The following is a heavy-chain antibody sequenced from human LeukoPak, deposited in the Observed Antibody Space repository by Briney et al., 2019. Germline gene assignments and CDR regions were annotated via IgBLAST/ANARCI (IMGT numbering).Heavy chain of an antibody. CDR1: GYTFTAYF. CDR3: ARDLFLAATEREGDDY. J-gene: IGHJ4*02. D-gene: IGHD6-13*01. Sequence: ASVKVSCKASGYTFTAYFIHWVRQAPGQGLEWVGWINPNTGDTNYAQKFQGRVTLTGGTSITTAYMELSRLRSDDTAVYYCARDLFLAATEREGDDYWGQGALVTVSS. CDR2: INPNTGDT. V-gene: IGHV1-2*02.